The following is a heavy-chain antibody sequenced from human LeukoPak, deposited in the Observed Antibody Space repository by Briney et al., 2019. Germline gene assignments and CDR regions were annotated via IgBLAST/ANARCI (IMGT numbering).Heavy chain of an antibody. CDR2: IYTSGST. J-gene: IGHJ4*02. V-gene: IGHV4-4*07. Sequence: SETLSLTCTVSGGSISTYYWSWIRQPPGEGLEWIGRIYTSGSTNYNPSLKSRVTMSVDTSKNQFSLKLSSVTAADTAVYYCARAGYSYGYPFDYWGQGTLVTVSS. D-gene: IGHD5-18*01. CDR3: ARAGYSYGYPFDY. CDR1: GGSISTYY.